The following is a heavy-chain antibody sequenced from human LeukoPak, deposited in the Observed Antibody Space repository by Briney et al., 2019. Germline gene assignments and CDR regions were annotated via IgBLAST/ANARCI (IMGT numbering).Heavy chain of an antibody. Sequence: GGSLRLSCAASGFTFSSYAMSWVRQAPGKGLEWVSAISGSGGSTYYADSVKGRFTISRDNSKNTLYLQMNSLRAEDTAVYYCAKDHWWVAARPDPSDYWGQGTLVTVSS. CDR3: AKDHWWVAARPDPSDY. J-gene: IGHJ4*02. CDR1: GFTFSSYA. V-gene: IGHV3-23*01. CDR2: ISGSGGST. D-gene: IGHD6-6*01.